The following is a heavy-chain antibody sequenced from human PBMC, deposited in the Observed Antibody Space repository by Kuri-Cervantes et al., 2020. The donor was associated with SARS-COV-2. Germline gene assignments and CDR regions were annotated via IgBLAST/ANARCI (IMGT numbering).Heavy chain of an antibody. D-gene: IGHD4-23*01. J-gene: IGHJ5*02. CDR1: GFSLSTSGMR. V-gene: IGHV2-70*04. Sequence: SGPTLVKPTQTLTLTCTFSGFSLSTSGMRVSWVRQPPGKALEWLARIDWDDDKFYSTSLKTRLTISKDTSKNQVVLTMTNMDPVDTATYYCARIDYGGNSWFDPWGQGTLVTVSS. CDR2: IDWDDDK. CDR3: ARIDYGGNSWFDP.